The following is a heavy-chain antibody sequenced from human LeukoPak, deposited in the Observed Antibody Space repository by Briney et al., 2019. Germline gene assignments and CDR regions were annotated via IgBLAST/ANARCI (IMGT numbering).Heavy chain of an antibody. CDR2: IRFDGSNK. D-gene: IGHD2-2*02. J-gene: IGHJ4*02. CDR1: GFTFNSYG. CDR3: AKELGHTLPFDC. V-gene: IGHV3-30*02. Sequence: GGSLRLSCAASGFTFNSYGMHWVRQAPGKGLEWVAFIRFDGSNKYYADSVKGRFTISRDSSKNTLYLQMNSLRGEDTAIYYCAKELGHTLPFDCWGQGTLVTVSS.